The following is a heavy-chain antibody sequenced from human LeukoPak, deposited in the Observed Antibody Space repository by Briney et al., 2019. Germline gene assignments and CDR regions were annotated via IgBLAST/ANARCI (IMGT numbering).Heavy chain of an antibody. Sequence: ASVKVSCKASGGTFSSYAISWVRQAPGQGLEWMGGIIPIFGTANYAQKFQGRVTITADKSTSTAYMELSSLRSEDTAVYYCATDCTNGVCTTFDYWGQGTLVTVSS. CDR1: GGTFSSYA. V-gene: IGHV1-69*06. CDR3: ATDCTNGVCTTFDY. J-gene: IGHJ4*02. D-gene: IGHD2-8*01. CDR2: IIPIFGTA.